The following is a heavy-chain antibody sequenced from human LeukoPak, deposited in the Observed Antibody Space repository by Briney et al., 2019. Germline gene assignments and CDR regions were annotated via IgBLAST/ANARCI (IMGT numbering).Heavy chain of an antibody. V-gene: IGHV3-53*05. J-gene: IGHJ4*02. CDR1: GFSVSSNY. CDR2: IYSGGST. D-gene: IGHD6-13*01. Sequence: GGSLRLSCAASGFSVSSNYMSWVRQAPGKGLEWVSVIYSGGSTFYTDSVKDRFTISRDNAKNSLYLQMNSLRAEDTALYYCAKGESSSWRGYFDYWGQGTLVTVSS. CDR3: AKGESSSWRGYFDY.